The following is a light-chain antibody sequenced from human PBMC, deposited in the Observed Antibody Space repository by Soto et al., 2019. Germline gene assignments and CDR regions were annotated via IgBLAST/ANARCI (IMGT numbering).Light chain of an antibody. CDR2: DVN. CDR3: CAFTSAGTWV. CDR1: TSDIGVYNY. Sequence: QSALTQPRSVSGSPGQSVTISCTGTTSDIGVYNYVSWYQQNSGKAPKVMIYDVNERPSGVPDRFSGSKSGNTASLTISGLQAEDEADYYCCAFTSAGTWVFGGGTKLTVL. J-gene: IGLJ3*02. V-gene: IGLV2-11*01.